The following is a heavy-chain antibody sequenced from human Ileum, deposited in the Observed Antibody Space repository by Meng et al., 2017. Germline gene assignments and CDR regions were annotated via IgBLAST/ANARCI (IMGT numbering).Heavy chain of an antibody. J-gene: IGHJ4*02. D-gene: IGHD6-19*01. Sequence: GESLKISCAASGFTFSGYWMSWIRQAPGKGLEWVANIRKDGSEKYYVESVRGRFTISRDNAKNSLYLQMNILRVEDTAVYYCAREGSGSSGWYASYWGQGTLVTVSS. CDR2: IRKDGSEK. V-gene: IGHV3-7*01. CDR3: AREGSGSSGWYASY. CDR1: GFTFSGYW.